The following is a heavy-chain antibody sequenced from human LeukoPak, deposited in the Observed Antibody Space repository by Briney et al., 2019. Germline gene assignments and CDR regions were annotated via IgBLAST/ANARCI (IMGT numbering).Heavy chain of an antibody. CDR2: IYYSGST. CDR3: ARVFDSSGGYDY. V-gene: IGHV4-59*01. Sequence: PSETLSLTCTASGVSISSYYWSWIRQPPGKGLKWIGYIYYSGSTNYNPSLKSRVTISVDTSKNQFSLKLSSVTAADTAVYYCARVFDSSGGYDYWGQGTLVTVSS. CDR1: GVSISSYY. J-gene: IGHJ4*02. D-gene: IGHD3-22*01.